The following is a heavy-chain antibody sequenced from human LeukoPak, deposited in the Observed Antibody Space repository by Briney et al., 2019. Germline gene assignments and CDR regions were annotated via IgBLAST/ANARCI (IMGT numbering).Heavy chain of an antibody. Sequence: GGSLRLSCAASGFTLSNHWMIWVRQAPGKGLECVANIKQDGTEKYYLDSVKGRFTISRDNAKNSLYLQMNSLRVEDTAVYYCARVGYSSGIRPKPYYFDFWGQGTLVTVSS. D-gene: IGHD6-19*01. CDR1: GFTLSNHW. CDR3: ARVGYSSGIRPKPYYFDF. V-gene: IGHV3-7*01. CDR2: IKQDGTEK. J-gene: IGHJ4*02.